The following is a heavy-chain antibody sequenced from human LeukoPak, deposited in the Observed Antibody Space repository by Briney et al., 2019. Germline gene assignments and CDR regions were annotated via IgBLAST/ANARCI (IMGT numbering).Heavy chain of an antibody. CDR2: ISAYNGNT. J-gene: IGHJ4*02. CDR1: GYTFTSYG. Sequence: GASVKVSCKASGYTFTSYGISWVRQAPGQGFEWMGWISAYNGNTNYAQKFQGRVTMTTDTSTSTAYMELRSLRSDDTAVYYCARDPLPLWFGESLWGQGTLVTVSS. V-gene: IGHV1-18*01. CDR3: ARDPLPLWFGESL. D-gene: IGHD3-10*01.